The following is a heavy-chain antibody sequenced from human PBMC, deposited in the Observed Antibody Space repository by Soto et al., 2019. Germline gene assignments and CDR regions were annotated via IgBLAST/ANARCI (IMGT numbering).Heavy chain of an antibody. D-gene: IGHD5-18*01. CDR3: AKVPVKSYGFYYYYGMDV. V-gene: IGHV3-23*01. J-gene: IGHJ6*02. Sequence: GGSLRLSCAASGFTFSSYAMSWVRQAPGKGLEWVSAISGSGGSTYYADSVKGRFTISRDNSKNTLYLQMNSLRAEDTAVYYCAKVPVKSYGFYYYYGMDVWGQGTTVTVS. CDR1: GFTFSSYA. CDR2: ISGSGGST.